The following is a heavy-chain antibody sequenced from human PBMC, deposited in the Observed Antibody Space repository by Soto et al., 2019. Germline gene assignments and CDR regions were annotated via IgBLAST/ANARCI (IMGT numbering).Heavy chain of an antibody. CDR2: ICRDNAK. D-gene: IGHD3-10*01. V-gene: IGHV2-5*02. CDR1: GISLTTSGVC. Sequence: SGPTLVKPTQTLTLTCTVSGISLTTSGVCVGWIRQPPGKALEWLALICRDNAKHYSPSLKTRLTITKDTSNNQVVLTMTNMDPVDKATYYCAHRLAKGYTVSGSPVNWGQGILVTVSS. CDR3: AHRLAKGYTVSGSPVN. J-gene: IGHJ4*02.